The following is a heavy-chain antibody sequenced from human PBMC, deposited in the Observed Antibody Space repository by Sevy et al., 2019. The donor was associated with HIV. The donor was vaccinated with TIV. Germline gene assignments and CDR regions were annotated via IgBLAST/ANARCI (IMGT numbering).Heavy chain of an antibody. CDR3: VRESLTLHNTILSFGI. V-gene: IGHV1-2*06. CDR2: INPKSGDT. J-gene: IGHJ3*02. CDR1: GYIFSDYN. Sequence: ASVKVSCKSTGYIFSDYNMHWVRQAPGQGLEWMALINPKSGDTIYAQRFRVRVSMTRDTSMSTAYMELSGLTSDDTAVYYCVRESLTLHNTILSFGIWGQGTMVTVSS. D-gene: IGHD4-4*01.